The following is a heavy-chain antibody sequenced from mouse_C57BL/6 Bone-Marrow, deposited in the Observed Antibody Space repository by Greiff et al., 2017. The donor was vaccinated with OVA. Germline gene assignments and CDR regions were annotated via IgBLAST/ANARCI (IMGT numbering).Heavy chain of an antibody. J-gene: IGHJ3*01. D-gene: IGHD2-1*01. CDR3: ARDYGNYEGWFAY. CDR2: IYPSSGYT. CDR1: GYTFTSYW. Sequence: VQLQQSGAELAKPGASVKLSCKASGYTFTSYWMHWVKQRPGPGLEWIGYIYPSSGYTKYNQKFKDKATLTADKSSSTAYMQLSSLTYEDSAVYYCARDYGNYEGWFAYWGQGTLVTVSA. V-gene: IGHV1-7*01.